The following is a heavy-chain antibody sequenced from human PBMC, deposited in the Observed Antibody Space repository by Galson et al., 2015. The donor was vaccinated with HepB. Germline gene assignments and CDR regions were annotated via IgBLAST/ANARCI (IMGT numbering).Heavy chain of an antibody. CDR1: RFTFDDYA. V-gene: IGHV3-9*01. J-gene: IGHJ3*02. CDR2: ISWNSGSI. D-gene: IGHD6-13*01. CDR3: AKDIEGRGSWYNGDAFDI. Sequence: SLRLSCAGSRFTFDDYAMHWVRQAPGKGLEWVSGISWNSGSIDYADSVKGRFTISRDNAKNSLYLQMNSLRAEDTALYYCAKDIEGRGSWYNGDAFDIWGQGTMVTAPS.